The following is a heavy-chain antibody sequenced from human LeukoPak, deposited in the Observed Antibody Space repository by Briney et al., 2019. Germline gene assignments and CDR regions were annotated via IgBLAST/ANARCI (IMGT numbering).Heavy chain of an antibody. Sequence: SETLSLTCAVYGGSFSGYYWSWIRQPPGKGLEWIREINHSGSTNYNPSLKSRVTISVDTSKNQFSLKLSSVTAADTAVYYCARQFWSGYYDFDYWGQGTLVTVSS. CDR1: GGSFSGYY. CDR3: ARQFWSGYYDFDY. V-gene: IGHV4-34*01. CDR2: INHSGST. D-gene: IGHD3-3*01. J-gene: IGHJ4*02.